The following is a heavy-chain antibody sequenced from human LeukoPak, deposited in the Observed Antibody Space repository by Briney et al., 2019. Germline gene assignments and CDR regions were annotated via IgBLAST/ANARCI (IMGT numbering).Heavy chain of an antibody. CDR1: GGSISSGGYY. J-gene: IGHJ4*02. D-gene: IGHD3-22*01. V-gene: IGHV4-30-2*01. Sequence: SQTLSLTCTVSGGSISSGGYYWSWIRQPPGKGLEWIGYIYHSGSTYYNPSLKSRVTISVDTSKNQFSLKLSSVTAADTAVYYCARVGLYYYDSSGYDYWGQGTLVTVSS. CDR2: IYHSGST. CDR3: ARVGLYYYDSSGYDY.